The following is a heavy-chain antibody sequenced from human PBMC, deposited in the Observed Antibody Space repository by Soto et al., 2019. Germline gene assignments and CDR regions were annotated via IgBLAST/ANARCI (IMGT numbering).Heavy chain of an antibody. CDR1: GYTFTGYY. Sequence: ASVKFSCKASGYTFTGYYMHWVRQAPGQGREWMGWINPNSGGTNYAQKFQGWVTMTRDTSISTAYMELSRLRSDDTAVYYCARDRARSGYYEPYYYYGMDVWGQGTTVTVSS. CDR2: INPNSGGT. D-gene: IGHD3-3*01. V-gene: IGHV1-2*04. CDR3: ARDRARSGYYEPYYYYGMDV. J-gene: IGHJ6*02.